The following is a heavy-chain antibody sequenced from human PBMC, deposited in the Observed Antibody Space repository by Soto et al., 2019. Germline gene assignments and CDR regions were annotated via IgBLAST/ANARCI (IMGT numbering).Heavy chain of an antibody. Sequence: QVQLVQSGAEVKKPGASVKVSCKASGYTFTSYDINWVRQATGQGLEYLGWMNPNSGNTGYVQKFQGRVTMTRDTSTSTVYMELSSLRSEDSAVYFCARGIKYGAYSRWFAPWGQGTLVTVSS. V-gene: IGHV1-8*01. J-gene: IGHJ5*02. D-gene: IGHD4-17*01. CDR3: ARGIKYGAYSRWFAP. CDR1: GYTFTSYD. CDR2: MNPNSGNT.